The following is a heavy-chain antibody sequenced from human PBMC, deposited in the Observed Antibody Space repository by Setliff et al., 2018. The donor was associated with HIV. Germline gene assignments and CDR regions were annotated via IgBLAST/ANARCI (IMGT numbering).Heavy chain of an antibody. CDR2: VYHTGST. Sequence: LSLTCTVSGYSISSRYYWGWIRQPPGKGLEWIGSVYHTGSTYYNPSLKSRVTMSADTSKNQFSLKLSSVTAADTAVYYCASGPAWRSDSGLHTSDYWAREPWSPSPQ. CDR3: ASGPAWRSDSGLHTSDY. CDR1: GYSISSRYY. J-gene: IGHJ4*02. D-gene: IGHD2-15*01. V-gene: IGHV4-38-2*02.